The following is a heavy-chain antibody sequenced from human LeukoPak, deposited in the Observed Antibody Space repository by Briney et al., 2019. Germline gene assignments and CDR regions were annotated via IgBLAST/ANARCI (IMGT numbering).Heavy chain of an antibody. Sequence: GASVKVSCKASGYTFTSYYMHWVRQAPGQGLEWMGIINPSGGSTSYAQKFQGRVTMTRDMSTSTDYMELSSLRSEDTAVYYCARDNSVEDTAWWFDLWGQGTLVTVSS. CDR3: ARDNSVEDTAWWFDL. J-gene: IGHJ5*02. D-gene: IGHD4-23*01. CDR1: GYTFTSYY. V-gene: IGHV1-46*01. CDR2: INPSGGST.